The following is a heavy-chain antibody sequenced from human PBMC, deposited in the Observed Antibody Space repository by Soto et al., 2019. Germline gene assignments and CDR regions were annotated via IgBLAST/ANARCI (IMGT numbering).Heavy chain of an antibody. CDR1: GYSFTTYW. V-gene: IGHV5-51*03. J-gene: IGHJ4*02. Sequence: GESLKISCQGSGYSFTTYWIGWVRQIPGKGLEWMGIIYPGDSDTRYSSSFQGQVTISADKSISTAYLQWSSLKASDTAIYYCATGGYCSGTRCYNFFDYWGQGTLVTVSS. D-gene: IGHD2-2*02. CDR3: ATGGYCSGTRCYNFFDY. CDR2: IYPGDSDT.